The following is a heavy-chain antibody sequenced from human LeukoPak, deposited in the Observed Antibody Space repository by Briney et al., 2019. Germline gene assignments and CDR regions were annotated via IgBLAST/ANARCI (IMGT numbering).Heavy chain of an antibody. V-gene: IGHV4-59*01. CDR1: GGSISSYY. CDR3: ARVEVDYYYYGMDV. Sequence: SETLSLTCTVSGGSISSYYWSWIRQPPGKGLEWIGYIYYSGSTNYNPSLKSRVTISVDTSKNQFSLKLSSVTAADTAVYYCARVEVDYYYYGMDVWGQGTTVTVSS. J-gene: IGHJ6*02. CDR2: IYYSGST.